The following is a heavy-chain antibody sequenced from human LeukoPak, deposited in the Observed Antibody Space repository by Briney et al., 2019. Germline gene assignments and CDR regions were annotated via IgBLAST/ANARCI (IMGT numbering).Heavy chain of an antibody. D-gene: IGHD3-9*01. J-gene: IGHJ4*02. V-gene: IGHV3-23*01. CDR1: GFTFSSYA. Sequence: GGSLRLSCAASGFTFSSYAMSWVRQAPGKGLEWVSAISGSGGSTYYADSVKSRFTISRDNSKNTLYLQMNSLRAEDTAVYYCAKNPVSSPLYDILTGNTVYWGQGTLVTVSS. CDR2: ISGSGGST. CDR3: AKNPVSSPLYDILTGNTVY.